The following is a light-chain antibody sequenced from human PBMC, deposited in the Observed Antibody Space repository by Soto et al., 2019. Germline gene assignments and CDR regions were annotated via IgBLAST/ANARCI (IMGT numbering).Light chain of an antibody. J-gene: IGKJ1*01. Sequence: EVVLTQHPATLSLSPGERATLSCRASQSVSSYLAWYQQKPGQAPRLLIYDASNRATGIPARFSGSGSGTDFTLTISSLEPEDLAVYYCQQRSNWPLTFGRGTKVDIK. V-gene: IGKV3-11*01. CDR2: DAS. CDR1: QSVSSY. CDR3: QQRSNWPLT.